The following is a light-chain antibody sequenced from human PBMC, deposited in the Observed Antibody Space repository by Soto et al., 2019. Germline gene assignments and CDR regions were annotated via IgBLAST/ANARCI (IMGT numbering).Light chain of an antibody. CDR2: AAS. CDR1: QATSNH. V-gene: IGKV1-9*01. Sequence: DIQMTQSPSSLSASVGDGGTITCRASQATSNHLGWYQQKPGQAPELLIYAASTLPTGIPARFSGGGSGTEFTLTITSLQPEDFATYYCQQVNVYPSTFGGGTKVDIK. J-gene: IGKJ4*01. CDR3: QQVNVYPST.